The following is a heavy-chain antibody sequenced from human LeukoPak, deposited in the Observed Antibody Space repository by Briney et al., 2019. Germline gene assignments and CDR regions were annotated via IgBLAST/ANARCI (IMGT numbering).Heavy chain of an antibody. J-gene: IGHJ4*02. V-gene: IGHV4-4*02. D-gene: IGHD2-15*01. Sequence: GSLRLSCAASGFTFSSYAMSWVRQSPGKGLEWIGEMSHSGSTNYNPSLESRVTMSVDKSKNQFSLKLSSVTAADTAVYYCARRYCSGGSCYPYFDYWGQGTLVTVSS. CDR3: ARRYCSGGSCYPYFDY. CDR2: MSHSGST. CDR1: GFTFSSYAM.